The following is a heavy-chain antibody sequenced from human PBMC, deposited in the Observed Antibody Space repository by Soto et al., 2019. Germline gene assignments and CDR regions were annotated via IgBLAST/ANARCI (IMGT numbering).Heavy chain of an antibody. V-gene: IGHV1-69*13. J-gene: IGHJ6*02. D-gene: IGHD1-1*01. Sequence: SVKVSCKASGGTFSSYAISWVRQAPGQGLEWMGGIIPIFGTANYAQKFQGRVTITADESTSTAYMELSSLRSEDTAVYYCASNQLESLPNYYYYGMDVWGQGTTVTVS. CDR1: GGTFSSYA. CDR2: IIPIFGTA. CDR3: ASNQLESLPNYYYYGMDV.